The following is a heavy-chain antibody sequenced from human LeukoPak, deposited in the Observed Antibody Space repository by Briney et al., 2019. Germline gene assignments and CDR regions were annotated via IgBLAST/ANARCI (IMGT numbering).Heavy chain of an antibody. CDR2: IYPGDSDT. CDR3: ARQVGDYYDSSGYSLD. CDR1: GYSFTNYW. V-gene: IGHV5-51*01. D-gene: IGHD3-22*01. Sequence: GESLKISCKGSGYSFTNYWIDWVRQMPGKGLEWMGIIYPGDSDTRYSPSFQGQVTISADKSISTAYLQWSSLKASDTAMYYCARQVGDYYDSSGYSLDWGQGTLVTVSS. J-gene: IGHJ4*02.